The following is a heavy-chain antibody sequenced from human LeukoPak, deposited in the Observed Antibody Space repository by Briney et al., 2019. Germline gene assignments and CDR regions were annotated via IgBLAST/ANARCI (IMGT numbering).Heavy chain of an antibody. V-gene: IGHV3-23*01. Sequence: PGGSLRLSCAASGFTFSSYAMSWVRQAPGKGLEWVSAISGSGGSTYYADSVKGRFTISRDNSKNTLYLQMNSLRAEDTAVYYCAKDWPSSGYYYGWFDPWGQGTLVTVSS. D-gene: IGHD3-22*01. CDR3: AKDWPSSGYYYGWFDP. CDR1: GFTFSSYA. CDR2: ISGSGGST. J-gene: IGHJ5*02.